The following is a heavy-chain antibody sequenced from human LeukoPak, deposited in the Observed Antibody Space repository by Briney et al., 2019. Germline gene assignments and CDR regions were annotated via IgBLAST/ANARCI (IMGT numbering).Heavy chain of an antibody. V-gene: IGHV4-39*07. J-gene: IGHJ4*02. Sequence: PSETLSLTCTVSGGSISSSSYYWGWIRQPPGKGLEWIGSIYYSGSTYYNPSLKSRVTISVDTSKNQFSLKLSSVTAADTAVYYCARAPLLRFLEWLLFDYWGQGTLVTVSS. CDR3: ARAPLLRFLEWLLFDY. D-gene: IGHD3-3*01. CDR2: IYYSGST. CDR1: GGSISSSSYY.